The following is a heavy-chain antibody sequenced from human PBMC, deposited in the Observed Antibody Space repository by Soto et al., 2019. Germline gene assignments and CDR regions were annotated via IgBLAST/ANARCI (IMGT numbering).Heavy chain of an antibody. Sequence: PSETLSLTCSVSGGSISGSYWSWIRQSPGKGLEWLGYVYYTGSTNYSPSLRSRVSISVDTSKNEFSLRLSSVTAADTAVHFCARSVAVPGAHIDYWGQGTQVTVS. CDR1: GGSISGSY. D-gene: IGHD6-19*01. J-gene: IGHJ4*02. CDR2: VYYTGST. CDR3: ARSVAVPGAHIDY. V-gene: IGHV4-59*01.